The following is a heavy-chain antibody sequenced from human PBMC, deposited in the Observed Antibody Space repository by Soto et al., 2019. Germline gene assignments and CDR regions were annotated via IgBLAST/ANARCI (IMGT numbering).Heavy chain of an antibody. V-gene: IGHV1-18*01. J-gene: IGHJ4*02. CDR1: GYTFTSYG. Sequence: ASVKVSCKASGYTFTSYGISWVRQAPGQGLEWMGWISAYNGNTNYAQKFQGRVTMTRDTSTSTVYMELSSLRSEDTAVYYCASHDFWSGYYTFDYWGQGTLVTVSS. CDR2: ISAYNGNT. D-gene: IGHD3-3*01. CDR3: ASHDFWSGYYTFDY.